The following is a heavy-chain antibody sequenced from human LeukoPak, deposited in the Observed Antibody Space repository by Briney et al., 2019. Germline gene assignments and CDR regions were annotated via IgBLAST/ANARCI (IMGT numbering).Heavy chain of an antibody. D-gene: IGHD3/OR15-3a*01. V-gene: IGHV4-61*01. CDR2: IHYSGRT. CDR1: GGSISRSRDY. J-gene: IGHJ3*02. CDR3: AKDGPFDI. Sequence: PSETLSLTCTVSGGSISRSRDYWGWIRQPPGKGLEWIGYIHYSGRTDYNPSLKSRVTISIDTSKNQISLKVNSVTAADTAVYYCAKDGPFDIWGQGTMVAVSS.